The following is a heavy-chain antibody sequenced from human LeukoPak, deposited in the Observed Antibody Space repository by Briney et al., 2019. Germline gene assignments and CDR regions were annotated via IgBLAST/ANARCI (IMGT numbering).Heavy chain of an antibody. J-gene: IGHJ4*02. CDR2: ISAYNGNT. D-gene: IGHD3-9*01. Sequence: ASVKVSCKASGYTFTSYGISWVRQAPGQGLEWMGRISAYNGNTNYAQKLQGRVTMTTDTSTSTAYMELRSLRSDDTAVYYCARDPGILTGYYLPDYWGQGTLVTVSS. CDR3: ARDPGILTGYYLPDY. CDR1: GYTFTSYG. V-gene: IGHV1-18*04.